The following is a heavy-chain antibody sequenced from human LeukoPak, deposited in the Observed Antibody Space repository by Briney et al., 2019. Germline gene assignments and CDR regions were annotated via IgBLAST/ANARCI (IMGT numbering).Heavy chain of an antibody. J-gene: IGHJ5*02. V-gene: IGHV4-34*01. CDR3: ARLEAAAGEGGWFDP. D-gene: IGHD6-13*01. CDR2: INHSGST. CDR1: GGSFSGYY. Sequence: SETLSLTCAVYGGSFSGYYWSWIRQPPGKGLEWIGEINHSGSTNYNPSLKSRVTISVDTSKNQFSLKLSSVTAADTAVNYCARLEAAAGEGGWFDPWGQGTLVTVSS.